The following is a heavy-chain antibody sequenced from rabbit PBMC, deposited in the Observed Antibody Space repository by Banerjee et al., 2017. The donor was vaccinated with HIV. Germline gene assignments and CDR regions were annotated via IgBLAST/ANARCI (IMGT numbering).Heavy chain of an antibody. CDR1: GFSFSSSYY. CDR3: ARDLAGIIGWNFGL. Sequence: QEQLEESGGDLVKPEGSLTLTCKASGFSFSSSYYMCWVRQAPGKGLEWIGCIYTGRDGSTYYASWAKGRFTISKTSSTTVTLQMTSLTAADTATYFCARDLAGIIGWNFGLWGPGTLVTVS. CDR2: IYTGRDGST. V-gene: IGHV1S45*01. D-gene: IGHD4-1*01. J-gene: IGHJ6*01.